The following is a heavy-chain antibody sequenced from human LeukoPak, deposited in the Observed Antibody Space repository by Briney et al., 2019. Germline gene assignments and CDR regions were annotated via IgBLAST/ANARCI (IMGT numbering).Heavy chain of an antibody. D-gene: IGHD2-15*01. CDR2: ISYDGSNK. CDR1: GFTSSSYA. V-gene: IGHV3-30-3*01. J-gene: IGHJ4*02. CDR3: AREIVVVVAATPSDY. Sequence: GGSLRLSCAASGFTSSSYAMHWVRQAPGKGLEWVAVISYDGSNKYYADSVKGRFTISRDNSKNTLYLQMNSLRAEDTAVYYCAREIVVVVAATPSDYWGQGTLVTVSS.